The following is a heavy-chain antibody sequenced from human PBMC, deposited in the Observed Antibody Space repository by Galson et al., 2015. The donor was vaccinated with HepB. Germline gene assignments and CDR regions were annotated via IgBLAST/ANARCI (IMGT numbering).Heavy chain of an antibody. CDR1: GFSLSTSGVG. D-gene: IGHD6-13*01. CDR3: AHRLLAAAGRTCWFDP. Sequence: PALVKPTQTLTLTCTFSGFSLSTSGVGVGWIRQPPGKALEWLALIYWDDDKRYSPSLKSRLTITKDTSKNQVVLTMTNMDPVDTATYYCAHRLLAAAGRTCWFDPWGQGTLVTVSS. V-gene: IGHV2-5*02. J-gene: IGHJ5*02. CDR2: IYWDDDK.